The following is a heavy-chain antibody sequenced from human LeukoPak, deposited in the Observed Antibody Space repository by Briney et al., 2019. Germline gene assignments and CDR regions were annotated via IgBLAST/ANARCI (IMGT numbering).Heavy chain of an antibody. CDR2: ISSSSSYI. CDR1: GFTFSSYS. D-gene: IGHD1-26*01. CDR3: AKDRSGSYSQGLDY. V-gene: IGHV3-21*01. Sequence: GGSLRLSCAASGFTFSSYSMNWARQAPGKGLEWVSSISSSSSYIYFADSVKGRFTISRDNAKNSLYLQMNSLRAEDTAVYYCAKDRSGSYSQGLDYWGQGTLVTVSS. J-gene: IGHJ4*02.